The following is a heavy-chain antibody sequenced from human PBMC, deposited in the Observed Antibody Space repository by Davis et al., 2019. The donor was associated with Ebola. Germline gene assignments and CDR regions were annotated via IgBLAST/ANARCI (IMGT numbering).Heavy chain of an antibody. CDR3: AADSDGYWYFDL. Sequence: SVKVSCKASGFTLSNSVQWVRQARGQSLEWIGWIVVGSGNTNYAQKFQDRVTITRDMSTSTVYMESSSLRSEDTAVYYCAADSDGYWYFDLWGRGTLVTVSS. CDR1: GFTLSNS. D-gene: IGHD3-10*01. CDR2: IVVGSGNT. J-gene: IGHJ2*01. V-gene: IGHV1-58*01.